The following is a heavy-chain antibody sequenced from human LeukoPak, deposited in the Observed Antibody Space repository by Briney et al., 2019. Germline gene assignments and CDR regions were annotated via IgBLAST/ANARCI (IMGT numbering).Heavy chain of an antibody. V-gene: IGHV4-4*07. Sequence: SHTLSLTCTVSAGSLSNFYWSWLRQAAGNRLEWIGLIYTTGITDYNPSLKSRVTMSIDTSKNQFSLRLSSVTAADTAVYYCARDLGRYDYWGHGTLVAVSS. CDR2: IYTTGIT. CDR3: ARDLGRYDY. CDR1: AGSLSNFY. D-gene: IGHD1-26*01. J-gene: IGHJ4*01.